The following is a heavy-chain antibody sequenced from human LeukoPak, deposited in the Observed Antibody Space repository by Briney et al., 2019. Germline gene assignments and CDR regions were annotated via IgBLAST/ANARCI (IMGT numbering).Heavy chain of an antibody. J-gene: IGHJ5*02. CDR3: ARGKVGGSGSYYNEYNWFDP. V-gene: IGHV1-8*01. Sequence: ASVKVSCKASGYTFTSYDINWVRQATGQGFEWMGWMNPNSGNTGYAQKFQGRVTMTRNTSISTAYMELSSLRSEDTAVYYCARGKVGGSGSYYNEYNWFDPWGQGTLVTVSS. CDR1: GYTFTSYD. CDR2: MNPNSGNT. D-gene: IGHD3-10*01.